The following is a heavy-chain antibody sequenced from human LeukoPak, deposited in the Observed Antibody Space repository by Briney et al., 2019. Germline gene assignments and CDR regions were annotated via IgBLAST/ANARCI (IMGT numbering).Heavy chain of an antibody. CDR1: GYTFSSYG. CDR3: ARLPNTMVRVDY. Sequence: GASVKVSCKASGYTFSSYGITWVRQAPGQGPEWMGWINTYTGNTKYAQKFQDRVTLTTDTSTTTADMELKSLRSDDTAVYYCARLPNTMVRVDYWGQGTLVTVSS. J-gene: IGHJ4*02. D-gene: IGHD3-10*01. V-gene: IGHV1-18*01. CDR2: INTYTGNT.